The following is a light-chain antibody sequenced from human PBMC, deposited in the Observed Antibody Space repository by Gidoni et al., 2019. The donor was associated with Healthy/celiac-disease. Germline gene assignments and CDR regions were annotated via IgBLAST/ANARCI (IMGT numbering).Light chain of an antibody. CDR1: ALPKQY. Sequence: YELTQPPSVSVSPGQTARITCSGDALPKQYAYWYQQKPGQAPVLVIYKDSERPSGIPERFSGSSSGTTVTLTISGVQAEDEADYYCQSADSSGTVVFGGGTKLTVL. CDR3: QSADSSGTVV. CDR2: KDS. J-gene: IGLJ2*01. V-gene: IGLV3-25*03.